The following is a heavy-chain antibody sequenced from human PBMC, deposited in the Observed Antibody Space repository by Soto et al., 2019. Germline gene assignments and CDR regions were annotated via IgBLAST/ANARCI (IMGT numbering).Heavy chain of an antibody. Sequence: PSETLSLTCTVSGGSISSGDYYWSWIRQSPGKGLEWIGYIYYSGSTNYNPSLKSRVTISVDTSKNQFSLKLSSVTAADAAVYYCAGSHPSWAMAPSPHYWGQGTLVTVSS. CDR2: IYYSGST. J-gene: IGHJ4*02. V-gene: IGHV4-61*08. CDR1: GGSISSGDYY. D-gene: IGHD5-18*01. CDR3: AGSHPSWAMAPSPHY.